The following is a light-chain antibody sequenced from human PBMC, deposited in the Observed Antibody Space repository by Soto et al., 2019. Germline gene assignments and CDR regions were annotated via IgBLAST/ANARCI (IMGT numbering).Light chain of an antibody. J-gene: IGLJ2*01. CDR1: SSNIGRNY. CDR3: AAWDDSLSDVI. V-gene: IGLV1-47*01. CDR2: RNN. Sequence: QSVLTQPPSASGTPGQRVTISCSGSSSNIGRNYVSWYQHLPGTAPKLLIYRNNHRPSGVPDRFSGSKSGTSASLAISGLRSEDEADYYCAAWDDSLSDVIFGGGTKLTV.